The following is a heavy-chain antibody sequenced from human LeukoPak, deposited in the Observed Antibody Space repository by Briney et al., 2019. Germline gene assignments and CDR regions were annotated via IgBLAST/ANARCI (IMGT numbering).Heavy chain of an antibody. D-gene: IGHD2-2*01. J-gene: IGHJ5*02. CDR3: AEGGCSSSSCNNRYDP. Sequence: ASVKVSCKASGYTFTIYYIHWLRQAPGHGLEWMGWINPKSGGTNYAQKFQGRVTMTRDTSISTAYMELGRLTSDDTAMYYCAEGGCSSSSCNNRYDPWGQGTLVTVSS. CDR2: INPKSGGT. V-gene: IGHV1-2*02. CDR1: GYTFTIYY.